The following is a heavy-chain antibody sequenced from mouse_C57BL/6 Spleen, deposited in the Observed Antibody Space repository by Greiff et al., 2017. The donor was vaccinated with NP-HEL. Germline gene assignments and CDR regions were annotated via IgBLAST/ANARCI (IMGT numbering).Heavy chain of an antibody. Sequence: EVQLQESGGGLVKPGGSLKLSCAASGFTFSSYAMSWVRQTPAKRLEWVATISDGGSYTSYPDNVKGRFTISRDNAKNNLYLQMSHLKSEDTAMYYCARDGGYSNLYAMDYWGQGTSVTVSS. D-gene: IGHD2-5*01. CDR3: ARDGGYSNLYAMDY. V-gene: IGHV5-4*01. CDR2: ISDGGSYT. J-gene: IGHJ4*01. CDR1: GFTFSSYA.